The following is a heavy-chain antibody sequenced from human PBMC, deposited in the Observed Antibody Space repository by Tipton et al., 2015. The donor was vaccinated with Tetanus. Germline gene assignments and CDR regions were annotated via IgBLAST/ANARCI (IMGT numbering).Heavy chain of an antibody. V-gene: IGHV3-9*01. CDR3: ARVSYYYYGMDV. J-gene: IGHJ6*02. CDR1: GFTFDDYA. Sequence: SLRLSCAASGFTFDDYAMHWVRQAPGKGLEWVSGISWNSGSIGYADSVKGRFTISRDNAKNSLYLQMNSLRAEDTALYYCARVSYYYYGMDVWGQGTTVTVSS. CDR2: ISWNSGSI.